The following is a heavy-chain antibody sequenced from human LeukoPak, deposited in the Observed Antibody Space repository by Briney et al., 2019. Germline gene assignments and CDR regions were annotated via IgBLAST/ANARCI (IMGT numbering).Heavy chain of an antibody. D-gene: IGHD4-11*01. J-gene: IGHJ6*02. Sequence: SETLSLTCAVYGGSFSGYYWSWIRQPPGKGLEWIGEINHSGSTNYNPSLKSRVTISVDTSKNQFSLKLSSVTAADTAVYYCARENHSNYASITVYYGMDVWGQGTTVTVSS. CDR2: INHSGST. CDR1: GGSFSGYY. CDR3: ARENHSNYASITVYYGMDV. V-gene: IGHV4-34*01.